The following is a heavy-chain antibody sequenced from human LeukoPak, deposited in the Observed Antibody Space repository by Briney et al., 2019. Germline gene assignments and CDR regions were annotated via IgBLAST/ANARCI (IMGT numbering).Heavy chain of an antibody. D-gene: IGHD6-6*01. CDR2: ISSSGGTI. Sequence: PGGSLRLSCAASGFTFSSYEMNWVRQAPGKGLEWISYISSSGGTIYYADSVKGRFTISGDNAKNSLYLQMNSLRAEDTAVYYCARMRPELDYWGQGTLVTVSS. CDR3: ARMRPELDY. V-gene: IGHV3-48*03. CDR1: GFTFSSYE. J-gene: IGHJ4*02.